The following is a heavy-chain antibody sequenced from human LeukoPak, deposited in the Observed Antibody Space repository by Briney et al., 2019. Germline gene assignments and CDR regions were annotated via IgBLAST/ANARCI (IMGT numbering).Heavy chain of an antibody. Sequence: GGSLRLSCAASGFTFSSYAMSWVRQAPGKGLEWVSAISGSGGSTYYADSVKGRFTISRDNSKNTLYLQMNSLRAEDTAVYYCAKETVDDYVWGSYRYRAFDIWGQGAMVTVSS. CDR1: GFTFSSYA. J-gene: IGHJ3*02. CDR3: AKETVDDYVWGSYRYRAFDI. V-gene: IGHV3-23*01. D-gene: IGHD3-16*02. CDR2: ISGSGGST.